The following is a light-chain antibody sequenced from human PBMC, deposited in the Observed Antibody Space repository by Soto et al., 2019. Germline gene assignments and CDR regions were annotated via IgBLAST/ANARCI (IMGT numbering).Light chain of an antibody. V-gene: IGLV4-69*01. Sequence: QPVLTQSPSASASLGASVKLTCTLSSGHSSYAIAWHQQQPEKGPRYLMKLNSDGSHSKGDGIPDRFSGSSSGAERYLTISSFQSEDEADYYCQTWVTGIYVFGTGTKLTVL. CDR1: SGHSSYA. J-gene: IGLJ1*01. CDR3: QTWVTGIYV. CDR2: LNSDGSH.